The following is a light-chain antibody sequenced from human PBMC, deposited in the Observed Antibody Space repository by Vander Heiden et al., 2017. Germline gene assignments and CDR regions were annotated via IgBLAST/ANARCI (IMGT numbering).Light chain of an antibody. V-gene: IGLV1-47*01. J-gene: IGLJ3*02. CDR1: SSNIGSNY. Sequence: QSVLTQPPSASGTPRQRVTIPCSGSSSNIGSNYVYCYQQLPGTAPKRLIYRNNQRPSGVPDRFSGSKSGTSASLAISGLRSEDEPDYYCAAWDDSLSGRVFGGGTKLTVL. CDR3: AAWDDSLSGRV. CDR2: RNN.